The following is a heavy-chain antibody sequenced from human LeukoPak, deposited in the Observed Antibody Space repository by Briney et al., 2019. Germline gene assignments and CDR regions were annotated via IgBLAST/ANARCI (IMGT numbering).Heavy chain of an antibody. J-gene: IGHJ5*02. Sequence: GESLKISCKVSGFRFTSYWIGWVRQMPGKGLEWMGIIYPGDSDTRYSPSLQGHVTISVDKSISTAYLQWTSLKASDTAMYYCATMGVVVDATWFDPWGQGTLVTVSS. CDR3: ATMGVVVDATWFDP. CDR2: IYPGDSDT. V-gene: IGHV5-51*01. D-gene: IGHD2-15*01. CDR1: GFRFTSYW.